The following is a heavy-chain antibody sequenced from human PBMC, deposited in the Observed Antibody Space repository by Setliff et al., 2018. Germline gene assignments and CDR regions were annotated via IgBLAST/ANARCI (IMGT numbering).Heavy chain of an antibody. CDR2: IKEDGSEK. CDR3: ARQATDY. CDR1: GFTFSRYW. V-gene: IGHV3-7*01. J-gene: IGHJ4*02. Sequence: TGGSLRLSCVASGFTFSRYWMSWVRQAPGKGLEWVANIKEDGSEKYYMDSVKGRFTMSRDNAKNSLYLQMNSLRAEDTALYYCARQATDYWGQGTLVTVSS.